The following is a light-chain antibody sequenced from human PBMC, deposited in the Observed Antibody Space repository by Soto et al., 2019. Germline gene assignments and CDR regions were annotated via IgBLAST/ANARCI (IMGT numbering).Light chain of an antibody. CDR3: QQYYSYPIT. Sequence: DTQVTQSTSSLSASVGDRISITCRASQTVSTYLNWYQQKAGQAPTLLISATSTLQSGVPSRFSGSGSGTEFTLTITSLQPEDFATYYCQQYYSYPITFGQGTRLEI. CDR1: QTVSTY. V-gene: IGKV1-39*01. J-gene: IGKJ5*01. CDR2: ATS.